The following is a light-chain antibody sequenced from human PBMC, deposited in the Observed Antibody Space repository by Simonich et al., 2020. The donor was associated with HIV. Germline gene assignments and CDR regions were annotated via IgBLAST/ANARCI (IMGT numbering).Light chain of an antibody. V-gene: IGKV4-1*01. J-gene: IGKJ1*01. Sequence: DIVMTQSPDSLAVSLGERATIHSKSSQSDLYSSNNTNLLAWYQQKPGQPPKRLFYCASTRESGVPDLFSGSGSETDFTLTISSLQAEDVAVYFCQQYYSTPGTFGQGTKVEIK. CDR1: QSDLYSSNNTNL. CDR2: CAS. CDR3: QQYYSTPGT.